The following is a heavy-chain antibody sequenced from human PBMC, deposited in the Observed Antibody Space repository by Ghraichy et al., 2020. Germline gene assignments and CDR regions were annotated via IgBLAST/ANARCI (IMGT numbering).Heavy chain of an antibody. Sequence: ETLSLTCAASGFSFSRYWMSWVRQAPGKGLEWVANTRQGGSESYYVDSVKGRFTISRDNAKNSLYLQMNRLRAEDTAVYYCARGDYYDSSGHYIEAFDIWGQGTMVTVSS. CDR2: TRQGGSES. V-gene: IGHV3-7*01. D-gene: IGHD3-22*01. J-gene: IGHJ3*02. CDR3: ARGDYYDSSGHYIEAFDI. CDR1: GFSFSRYW.